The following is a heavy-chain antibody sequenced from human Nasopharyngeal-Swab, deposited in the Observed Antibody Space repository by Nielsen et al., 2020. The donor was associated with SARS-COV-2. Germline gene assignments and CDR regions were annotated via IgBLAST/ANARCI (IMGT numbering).Heavy chain of an antibody. V-gene: IGHV1-3*01. CDR3: ARDTTGYGSGSID. CDR2: INAGNGNT. J-gene: IGHJ4*02. D-gene: IGHD3-10*01. CDR1: GGTFSSYA. Sequence: ASVKVSCKASGGTFSSYAISWVRQAPGQRLEWMGWINAGNGNTKYSQKFQGRVTITRDTSASTAYMELSSLRSEDTAVYYCARDTTGYGSGSIDWGQGTLVTVSS.